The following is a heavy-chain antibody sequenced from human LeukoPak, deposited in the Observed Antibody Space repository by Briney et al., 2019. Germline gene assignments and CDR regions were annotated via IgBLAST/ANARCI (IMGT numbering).Heavy chain of an antibody. Sequence: PGGSLRLSCAASGSTFSSYAMHWVCQAPGKGLEYVSAISSNGGSTYYANSVKGRFTISRDNSKNTLYLQMGSLRAEDMAVYYCARDGPYGSGSTGIDYWGQGTLVTVSS. CDR2: ISSNGGST. D-gene: IGHD3-10*01. CDR3: ARDGPYGSGSTGIDY. V-gene: IGHV3-64*01. CDR1: GSTFSSYA. J-gene: IGHJ4*02.